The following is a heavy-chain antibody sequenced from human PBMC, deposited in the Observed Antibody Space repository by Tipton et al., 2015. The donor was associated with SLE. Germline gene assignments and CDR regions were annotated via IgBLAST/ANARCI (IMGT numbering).Heavy chain of an antibody. CDR1: GGSISSHY. CDR3: ARVEFLDDYGGNWDY. CDR2: IYYSGST. V-gene: IGHV4-59*11. Sequence: TLSLTCTVSGGSISSHYWRWIRQPPGKGLEWIGYIYYSGSTNYNPSLKSRVTISVDTSKNQFSLKLSSVTAAGTAVYYCARVEFLDDYGGNWDYWGQGTLVTVSS. D-gene: IGHD4-23*01. J-gene: IGHJ4*02.